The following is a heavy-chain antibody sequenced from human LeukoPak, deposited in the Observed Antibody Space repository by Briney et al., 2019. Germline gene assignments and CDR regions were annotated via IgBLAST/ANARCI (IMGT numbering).Heavy chain of an antibody. CDR3: AREDRLGHFDY. V-gene: IGHV6-1*01. CDR2: TYYRSKWFN. J-gene: IGHJ4*01. D-gene: IGHD1-26*01. Sequence: SQTLSLTCALSGDSVFGNSVAWNWIRQSPSRGLEWLGRTYYRSKWFNDYTVSMKGRVTVNPDTSKNQFSLQLNSVTPEDTAVYYCAREDRLGHFDYWGQGTLVTVSS. CDR1: GDSVFGNSVA.